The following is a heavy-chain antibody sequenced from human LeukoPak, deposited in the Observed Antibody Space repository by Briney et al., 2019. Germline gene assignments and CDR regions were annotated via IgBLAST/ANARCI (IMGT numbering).Heavy chain of an antibody. J-gene: IGHJ4*02. CDR2: IVVGSGNT. D-gene: IGHD1-26*01. CDR1: GFTFTSSA. Sequence: SVKVSCKASGFTFTSSAVQWVRQARGQRLEWIGWIVVGSGNTNYAQKFQERVTITRDMSTSTAYMELSSLRSDDTAVYYCASWGSSGSAHFDYWGQGTLVTVSS. CDR3: ASWGSSGSAHFDY. V-gene: IGHV1-58*01.